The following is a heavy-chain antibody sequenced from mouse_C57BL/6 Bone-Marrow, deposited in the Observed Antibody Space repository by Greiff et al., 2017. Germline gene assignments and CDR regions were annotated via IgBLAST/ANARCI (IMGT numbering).Heavy chain of an antibody. CDR3: ARSGATRAWFAY. Sequence: VQLQQPGAELVKPGASVKLSCKASGYTFTSYWMQWVKQRPGQGLEWIGEIDPSASYTNYNQKFKGKATLTVDTPSSTAYMQLSSLTSEDSAVYYCARSGATRAWFAYWGQGTLVTVSA. CDR1: GYTFTSYW. J-gene: IGHJ3*01. V-gene: IGHV1-50*01. CDR2: IDPSASYT. D-gene: IGHD6-1*01.